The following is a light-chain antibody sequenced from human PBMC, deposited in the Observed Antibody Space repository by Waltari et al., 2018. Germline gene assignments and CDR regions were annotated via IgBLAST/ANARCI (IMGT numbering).Light chain of an antibody. CDR2: GNS. Sequence: QSALTQEASVSGTVGQKVTLSCTGNSNNIESHAVGWYQQISHGAPKTVMFGNSLPSGIPDRFSGSKSGTTDSLTISGLQPEDEADYYCSTWDYSLSIWVFGGGTKLTVL. CDR1: SNNIESHA. V-gene: IGLV1-44*01. J-gene: IGLJ3*02. CDR3: STWDYSLSIWV.